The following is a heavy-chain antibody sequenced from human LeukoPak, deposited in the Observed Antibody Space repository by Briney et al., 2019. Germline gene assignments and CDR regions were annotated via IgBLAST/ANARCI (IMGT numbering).Heavy chain of an antibody. CDR1: GYTFTGYY. CDR2: INPNSGGT. CDR3: AREVDDYGDFKRGFDH. D-gene: IGHD4-17*01. J-gene: IGHJ4*02. V-gene: IGHV1-2*06. Sequence: GASVKVSCKASGYTFTGYYMHWVRQAPGQGLEWMGRINPNSGGTNYAQKFQGRVTMTRDTSISTAYMELSRLRSDDTAVYYCAREVDDYGDFKRGFDHWGQGTLVTVSS.